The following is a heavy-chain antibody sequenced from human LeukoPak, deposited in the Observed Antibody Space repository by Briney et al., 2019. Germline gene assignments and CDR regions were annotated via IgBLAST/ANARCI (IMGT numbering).Heavy chain of an antibody. D-gene: IGHD3-22*01. CDR1: GFTFSLYG. Sequence: GGSLRLSCAASGFTFSLYGMHWVRQAPGKGLEWVAVISYDGSNKYYADSVKGRFTISRDNSKNMLYLQMNSLRVEDMAVYYCVKDGSSGYYSKDYFNYWGQGTLVTVSS. J-gene: IGHJ4*02. CDR3: VKDGSSGYYSKDYFNY. CDR2: ISYDGSNK. V-gene: IGHV3-30*18.